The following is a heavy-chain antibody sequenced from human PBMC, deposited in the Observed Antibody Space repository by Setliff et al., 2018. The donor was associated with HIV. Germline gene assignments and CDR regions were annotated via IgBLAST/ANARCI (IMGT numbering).Heavy chain of an antibody. D-gene: IGHD6-13*01. V-gene: IGHV4-4*02. CDR3: AREDGVFAFDI. J-gene: IGHJ3*02. CDR2: IYHSGST. Sequence: SETLSLTCAVSGGSVSSSDWWSWVRQPPGKGLEWIGEIYHSGSTTYNPSLKSRVTISVDTSKNQFSLKLSSVTAADTAMYYCAREDGVFAFDIWGQGTMVTVSS. CDR1: GGSVSSSDW.